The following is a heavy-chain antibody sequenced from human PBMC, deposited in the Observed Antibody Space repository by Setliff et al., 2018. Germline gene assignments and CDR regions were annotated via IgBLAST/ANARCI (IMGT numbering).Heavy chain of an antibody. D-gene: IGHD2-15*01. J-gene: IGHJ4*02. CDR2: ISGSGGST. CDR3: ARGPAEKPGMDY. V-gene: IGHV3-23*01. Sequence: PGGSLRLSCAASGFTFNNYAMIWVRQAPGKGLEWVSAISGSGGSTYYADSVKGRFTISRDNSKNTLYLQMNSLRAEDTAVYYCARGPAEKPGMDYWGQGTLVTVSS. CDR1: GFTFNNYA.